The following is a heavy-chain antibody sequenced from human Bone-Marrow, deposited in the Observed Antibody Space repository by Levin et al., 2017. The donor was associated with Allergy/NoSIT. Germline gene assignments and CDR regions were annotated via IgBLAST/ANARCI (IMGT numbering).Heavy chain of an antibody. V-gene: IGHV4-31*01. CDR3: ARGTFHGASDAFDV. D-gene: IGHD1/OR15-1a*01. Sequence: PSETLSLTCTASGGSISGGGYYWCWIRQHPGQGLVWIGCISYIGSTYSNPSIRRLVTISADTSDKQFSLIRRSVTAADTAVFYCARGTFHGASDAFDVWGQGTIVTVSS. CDR2: ISYIGST. J-gene: IGHJ3*01. CDR1: GGSISGGGYY.